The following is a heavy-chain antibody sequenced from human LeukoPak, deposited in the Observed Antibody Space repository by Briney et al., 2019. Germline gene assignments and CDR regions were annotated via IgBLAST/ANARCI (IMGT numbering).Heavy chain of an antibody. Sequence: GGSLRLSCAASGFTFSNAWMSWVRQAPGKGLEWVGRIKSKTDGGTTDYAAPVKGRFTISRDDSKNTLYLQMNSLKTEDTAVYYCARGGEWELLGDDYWGQGTLVTVSS. CDR3: ARGGEWELLGDDY. J-gene: IGHJ4*02. V-gene: IGHV3-15*01. CDR1: GFTFSNAW. D-gene: IGHD1-26*01. CDR2: IKSKTDGGTT.